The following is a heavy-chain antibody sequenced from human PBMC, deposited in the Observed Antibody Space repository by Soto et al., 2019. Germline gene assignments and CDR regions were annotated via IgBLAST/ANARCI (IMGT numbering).Heavy chain of an antibody. CDR2: LSGTGSST. J-gene: IGHJ6*02. CDR3: AKEAEMSVGYGMDV. V-gene: IGHV3-23*01. CDR1: GFTFINYA. D-gene: IGHD3-10*01. Sequence: SLRLSCVFSAASGFTFINYAMSCFLEAPGKGLQWVSGLSGTGSSTYYADSVYGRFIISRDNSINTLYLQMNSLRDEDMAVYYCAKEAEMSVGYGMDVWGQGTTVTVSS.